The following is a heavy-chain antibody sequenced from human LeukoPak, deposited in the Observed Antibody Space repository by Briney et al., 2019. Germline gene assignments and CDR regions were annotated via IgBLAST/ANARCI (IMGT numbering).Heavy chain of an antibody. V-gene: IGHV3-23*01. Sequence: PGGSLRLSCAASGFTFSSYGMHWVRQGPGKGLEWVSAISVSGNTYHADSVKGRFTISRDSYKNTLYLQMNSLRAEDAAVYYCAKAPVTTCSGAYCYPFDYWGQGTLVTVSS. J-gene: IGHJ4*02. CDR2: ISVSGNT. CDR3: AKAPVTTCSGAYCYPFDY. D-gene: IGHD2-15*01. CDR1: GFTFSSYG.